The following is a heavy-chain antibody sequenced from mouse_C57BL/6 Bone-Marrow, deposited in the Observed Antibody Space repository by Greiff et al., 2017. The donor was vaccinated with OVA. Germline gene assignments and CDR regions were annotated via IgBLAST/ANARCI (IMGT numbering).Heavy chain of an antibody. Sequence: EVQLVESGGGLVQSGRSLRLSCATSGFTFSDFYMEWVRQAPGKGLEWIAASRNKANDYTTEYSASVKGRFIVSRDTSQSILYLQMNALRAEDTAIYYCARDVNWGRFAYWGQGTLVTVSA. CDR3: ARDVNWGRFAY. D-gene: IGHD4-1*01. J-gene: IGHJ3*01. V-gene: IGHV7-1*01. CDR2: SRNKANDYTT. CDR1: GFTFSDFY.